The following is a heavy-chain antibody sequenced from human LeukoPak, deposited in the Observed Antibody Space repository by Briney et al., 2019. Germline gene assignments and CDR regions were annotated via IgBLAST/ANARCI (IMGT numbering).Heavy chain of an antibody. J-gene: IGHJ4*02. V-gene: IGHV1-18*01. CDR2: ISAYNGHT. Sequence: ASVKVSCKASGYTFTSYGISWVRQAPGQGLEWMGWISAYNGHTNYAQKLQGRVTMTTDTSTSTAYMELRSLRSDDTAVYYCASHPPRGYSYGFIYYWGQGTLVTVSS. CDR3: ASHPPRGYSYGFIYY. CDR1: GYTFTSYG. D-gene: IGHD5-18*01.